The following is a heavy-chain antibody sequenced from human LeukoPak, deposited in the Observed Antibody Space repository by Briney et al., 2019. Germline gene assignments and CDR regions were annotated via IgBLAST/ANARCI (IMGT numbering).Heavy chain of an antibody. CDR3: ARADSSSWPVDY. J-gene: IGHJ4*02. V-gene: IGHV4-31*03. CDR1: GGSISSGGYY. D-gene: IGHD6-13*01. CDR2: IYYSGST. Sequence: PSQTLSLTCTVSGGSISSGGYYWRWIRQHPGKGLEWIGYIYYSGSTYYNPSLKSRVTISVDTSKNQFSLKLNSVTAADTAVYYCARADSSSWPVDYWGQGTLVTVSS.